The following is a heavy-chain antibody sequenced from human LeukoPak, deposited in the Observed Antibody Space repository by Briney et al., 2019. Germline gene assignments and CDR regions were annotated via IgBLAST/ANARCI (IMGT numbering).Heavy chain of an antibody. J-gene: IGHJ6*03. V-gene: IGHV4-34*01. CDR2: IYDSGST. D-gene: IGHD3-3*01. Sequence: SETLSLTCAVYGGSFSGYYWSWLRKPPGKGLEWIGEIYDSGSTNYNPALKSRVIISVDTSKNQFSLKLSSVTAADTAVYYCARGRVATYDFWSGQNYYYYYMDVWGKGTTVTVSS. CDR3: ARGRVATYDFWSGQNYYYYYMDV. CDR1: GGSFSGYY.